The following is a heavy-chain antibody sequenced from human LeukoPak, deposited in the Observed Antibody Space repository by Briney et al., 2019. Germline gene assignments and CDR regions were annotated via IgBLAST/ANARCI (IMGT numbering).Heavy chain of an antibody. D-gene: IGHD1-26*01. CDR3: ARVGGSYYLAVDFDY. Sequence: ASVKVSCKASGYTFTSYAMHWVRQAPGQRLEWMGWINAGNGNTKYSQKFQGRVTITRDTSASTAYMELSSLRSEDTAMYYCARVGGSYYLAVDFDYWGQGTLVTVSS. CDR2: INAGNGNT. CDR1: GYTFTSYA. J-gene: IGHJ4*02. V-gene: IGHV1-3*01.